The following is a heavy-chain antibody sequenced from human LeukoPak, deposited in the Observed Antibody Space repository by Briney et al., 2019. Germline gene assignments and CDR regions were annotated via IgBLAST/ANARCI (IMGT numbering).Heavy chain of an antibody. Sequence: PGGSLRLSCATSGFTFTRFGLHWVRQAPGKGLEWVAFIQYGGSGRYADSVKGRFTISRDNSKNTVYLQMNSLRVEDMAVFYCARGLNYGLDVWGQGTTVTVSS. CDR2: IQYGGSGR. CDR1: GFTFTRFG. J-gene: IGHJ6*02. CDR3: ARGLNYGLDV. V-gene: IGHV3-30*02.